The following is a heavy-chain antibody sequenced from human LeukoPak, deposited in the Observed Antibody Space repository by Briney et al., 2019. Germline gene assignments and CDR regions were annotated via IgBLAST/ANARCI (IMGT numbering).Heavy chain of an antibody. J-gene: IGHJ4*02. V-gene: IGHV3-21*01. CDR1: TFTFSTYS. CDR3: AGGPGITGSAGYFDY. Sequence: AGGSLRLSCAASTFTFSTYSMNWVRQAPGKGLEWVSSISTTSSYIYYADSAKGRFTISRDNAKHSLYLQMNSLRAEDTAVYYCAGGPGITGSAGYFDYWGQGTLVTVSS. CDR2: ISTTSSYI. D-gene: IGHD1-20*01.